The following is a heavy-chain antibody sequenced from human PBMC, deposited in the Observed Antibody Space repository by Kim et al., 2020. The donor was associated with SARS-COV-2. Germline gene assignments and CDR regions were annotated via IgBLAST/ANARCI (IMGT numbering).Heavy chain of an antibody. Sequence: PSDGSTDYAQKCQGRVTVTRDTSTTTVYMELSSLRSEDTAVYYCARTLDVWGQGTTVTVSS. J-gene: IGHJ6*02. V-gene: IGHV1-46*01. CDR3: ARTLDV. CDR2: PSDGST.